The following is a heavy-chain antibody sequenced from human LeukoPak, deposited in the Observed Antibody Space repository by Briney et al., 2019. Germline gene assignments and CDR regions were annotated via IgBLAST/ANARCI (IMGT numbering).Heavy chain of an antibody. D-gene: IGHD4-23*01. V-gene: IGHV1-46*01. Sequence: ASEKVSCKASGYTFTSYYMHWVRQAPGQGLEWMGIINTSGGSTTYAQRFQGRVSMTRDTSTSTVYLEVSSLRSEDTAVYYCARSQGGNTLWFDPWGQGTLVTLSS. CDR3: ARSQGGNTLWFDP. CDR1: GYTFTSYY. J-gene: IGHJ5*02. CDR2: INTSGGST.